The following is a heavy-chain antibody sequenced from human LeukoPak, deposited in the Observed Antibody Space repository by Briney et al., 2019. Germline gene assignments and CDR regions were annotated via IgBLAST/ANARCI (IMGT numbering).Heavy chain of an antibody. V-gene: IGHV4-34*01. Sequence: SENLSLTCAVYGGSFSGYYWSWIRQPPGKGLEWIGEINHSGSTNYNPSLKSRVTISVDTSKNQFSLKLSSVTAADTAVYYCASKLWFGELLYNPWGQGTLVTVSS. CDR2: INHSGST. CDR3: ASKLWFGELLYNP. D-gene: IGHD3-10*01. J-gene: IGHJ5*02. CDR1: GGSFSGYY.